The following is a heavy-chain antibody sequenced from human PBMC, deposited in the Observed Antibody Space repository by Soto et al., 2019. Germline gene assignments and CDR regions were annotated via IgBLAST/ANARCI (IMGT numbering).Heavy chain of an antibody. J-gene: IGHJ4*02. D-gene: IGHD3-9*01. CDR1: GFTFSTYN. CDR3: SRYYDSLTGYNY. V-gene: IGHV3-21*01. CDR2: ISSSSSYI. Sequence: EVQVVESGGGLVKPGGSLRLSCAVSGFTFSTYNMNWVRQDPGKGLQWVSSISSSSSYIYYADSVKGRFTISRDNAKNSLYLQMNSLRVEDTAVYYCSRYYDSLTGYNYWGKGTLVIVSS.